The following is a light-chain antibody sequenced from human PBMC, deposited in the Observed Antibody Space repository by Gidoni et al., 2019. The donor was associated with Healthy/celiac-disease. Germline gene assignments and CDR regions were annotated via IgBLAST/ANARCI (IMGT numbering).Light chain of an antibody. J-gene: IGKJ4*01. Sequence: EIVLTQSPGTLSLSPGERATHSCRASQSVSSSYLAWCQQKPGQAPRLLIYGASSRATGIPDRFSGSGSGTDFTLTISRLEPEDFAVYYCQQYGSSPKLTFGGGTKVEIK. CDR1: QSVSSSY. CDR3: QQYGSSPKLT. CDR2: GAS. V-gene: IGKV3-20*01.